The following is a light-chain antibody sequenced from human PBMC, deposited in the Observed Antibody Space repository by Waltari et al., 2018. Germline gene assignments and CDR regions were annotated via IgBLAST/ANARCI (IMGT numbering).Light chain of an antibody. J-gene: IGKJ4*01. CDR3: QQYDSLPVA. V-gene: IGKV1-5*03. Sequence: DIQLTQSPSTPSASVGDRVTITCRASQSVKNNLAWYQQKPGKAPKVLIHKASRLESGVPSRFSGSGSGAEFTLTISSLQPDDFATYYCQQYDSLPVAFGGGTKVEIK. CDR1: QSVKNN. CDR2: KAS.